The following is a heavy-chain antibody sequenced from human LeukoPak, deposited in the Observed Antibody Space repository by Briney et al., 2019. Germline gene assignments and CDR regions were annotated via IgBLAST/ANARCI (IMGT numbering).Heavy chain of an antibody. CDR3: ARESPYLGVVFVLDY. J-gene: IGHJ4*02. CDR1: GGTFSSYA. Sequence: SVKVSCKASGGTFSSYAISWVRQAPGQGLEWMGGIIPIFGTANYAQKFQGRVTITADESTSTAYMELSSLRSEDTAVYYCARESPYLGVVFVLDYWGQGTLVTVSS. CDR2: IIPIFGTA. D-gene: IGHD3-3*01. V-gene: IGHV1-69*01.